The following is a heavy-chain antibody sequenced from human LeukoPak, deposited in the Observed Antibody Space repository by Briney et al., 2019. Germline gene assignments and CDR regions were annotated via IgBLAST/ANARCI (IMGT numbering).Heavy chain of an antibody. Sequence: SVKVSCKAFGGTFSSYAISWVRQAPGQGLEWMGGIIPIFGTANYAQKFQGRVTITTDESTSTAYMELSSLRSEDTAVYYCAREELPPYNWNYVDIWGQGTMVTVSS. CDR1: GGTFSSYA. CDR3: AREELPPYNWNYVDI. D-gene: IGHD1-7*01. CDR2: IIPIFGTA. V-gene: IGHV1-69*05. J-gene: IGHJ3*02.